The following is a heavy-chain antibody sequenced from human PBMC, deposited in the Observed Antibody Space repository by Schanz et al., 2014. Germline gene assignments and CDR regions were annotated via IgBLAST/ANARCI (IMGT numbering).Heavy chain of an antibody. CDR2: IIPVLAIA. Sequence: QVQLVQSGAEVKKPGASVKVSCKASGYTFTSYSMHWVRQAPGQGLEWMGRIIPVLAIADYAQKFQGRVTITADKSTSTASMELSSLRSEDTAVYYCARGRGFYDYWGQGTLVTVSS. CDR3: ARGRGFYDY. J-gene: IGHJ4*02. CDR1: GYTFTSYS. V-gene: IGHV1-69*09. D-gene: IGHD3-10*01.